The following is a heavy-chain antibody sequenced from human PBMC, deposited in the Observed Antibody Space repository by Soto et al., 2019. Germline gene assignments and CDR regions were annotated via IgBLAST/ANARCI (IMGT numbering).Heavy chain of an antibody. Sequence: EVQLLESGGGWLQPGGSLRLSCAASGFTFSSYAMNWVRQAPGKGLEWVSGITGGGAGSYYSDSVKGRFTISRDNSKNTLYLQMNSLRAEDTAVYYCAKAYSNSWPNDWFDPWGQGTLVTVSS. D-gene: IGHD6-13*01. J-gene: IGHJ5*02. V-gene: IGHV3-23*01. CDR2: ITGGGAGS. CDR1: GFTFSSYA. CDR3: AKAYSNSWPNDWFDP.